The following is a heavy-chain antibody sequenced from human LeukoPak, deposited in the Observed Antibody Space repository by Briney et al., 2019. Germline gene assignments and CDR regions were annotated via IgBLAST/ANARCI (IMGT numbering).Heavy chain of an antibody. V-gene: IGHV3-30*02. D-gene: IGHD2-2*01. CDR1: GFTFSSYG. Sequence: GGSLRLSCAASGFTFSSYGMHWVRQAPGKGLEWVAFIRYDGSNKYYADSVKGRFTIFRDNFKNTLYQQMNSLRAEDTAVYYCAKDHLGYCSSTSCSGGSDYWGQGTLVTVSS. J-gene: IGHJ4*02. CDR2: IRYDGSNK. CDR3: AKDHLGYCSSTSCSGGSDY.